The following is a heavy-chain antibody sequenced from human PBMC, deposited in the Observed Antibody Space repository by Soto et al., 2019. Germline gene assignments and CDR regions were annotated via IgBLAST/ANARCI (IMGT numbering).Heavy chain of an antibody. CDR2: INPSDAYT. D-gene: IGHD5-18*01. Sequence: QVQLVQSGAEVRKPGASVKVSCRASGYTFISYYIHWVRQAPGQGLEWMGLINPSDAYTDYAQKFQGRVTLTRDTSTSIVYMELSSLRSEDTAIYYCARDHVDTPMTNFDYWSQGTLVTVSS. CDR1: GYTFISYY. V-gene: IGHV1-46*01. CDR3: ARDHVDTPMTNFDY. J-gene: IGHJ4*02.